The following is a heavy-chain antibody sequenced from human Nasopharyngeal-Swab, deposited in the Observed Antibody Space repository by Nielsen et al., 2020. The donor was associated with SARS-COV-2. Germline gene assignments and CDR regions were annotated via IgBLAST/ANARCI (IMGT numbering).Heavy chain of an antibody. V-gene: IGHV4-4*07. D-gene: IGHD1-1*01. CDR3: ARSGTTKYGLDV. Sequence: GSLRLSCSVSGGSISGYFLSLIRQPAGEGLEWIGRVYTSGSTNYNPSLKSRVTISIDMSKNQFSLELRSVTAADTAFYYCARSGTTKYGLDVWGQGTTVIVSS. J-gene: IGHJ6*01. CDR2: VYTSGST. CDR1: GGSISGYF.